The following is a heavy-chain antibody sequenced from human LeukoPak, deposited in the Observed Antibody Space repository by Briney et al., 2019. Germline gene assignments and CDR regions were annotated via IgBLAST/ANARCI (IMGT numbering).Heavy chain of an antibody. CDR1: GYTFTGYY. CDR2: INPNSGGT. Sequence: ASVKVSCKASGYTFTGYYMQWVRQAPGQGLEWMGRINPNSGGTNYAQKFQGRVTMTRDTSISTAYMELSRLRSDDTAVYYCARDRYYYDSSGYSAGYAFDIWGQGTMVTVSS. D-gene: IGHD3-22*01. CDR3: ARDRYYYDSSGYSAGYAFDI. J-gene: IGHJ3*02. V-gene: IGHV1-2*06.